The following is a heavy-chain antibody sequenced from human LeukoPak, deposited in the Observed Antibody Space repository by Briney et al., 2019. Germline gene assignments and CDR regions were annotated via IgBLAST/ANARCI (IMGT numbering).Heavy chain of an antibody. D-gene: IGHD6-13*01. CDR3: ARVSRIAYSSSWSLDF. CDR2: IYARNTYI. V-gene: IGHV3-21*01. J-gene: IGHJ4*02. CDR1: RFTFSSYS. Sequence: GGSLRLSCAGSRFTFSSYSMNWVRQAPGKGLEWVSSIYARNTYIYYTDSLKGRFTISRDDAKNSLYLQMNSLRAEDTAVYYCARVSRIAYSSSWSLDFWGQGTLVTVSS.